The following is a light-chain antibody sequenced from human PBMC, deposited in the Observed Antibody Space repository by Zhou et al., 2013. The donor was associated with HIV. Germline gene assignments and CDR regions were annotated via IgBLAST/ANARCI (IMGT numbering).Light chain of an antibody. CDR2: AAS. CDR1: QGIGSW. Sequence: DIQMTQSPSSVSASVGDRVTITCRASQGIGSWLAWYQQKPGKAPNLLIYAASSLQSGVPSRFSGSGSGTDFTLTISCLQSEDFATYYCQQYNGDFGQGTKLEIK. CDR3: QQYNGD. J-gene: IGKJ2*01. V-gene: IGKV1D-16*01.